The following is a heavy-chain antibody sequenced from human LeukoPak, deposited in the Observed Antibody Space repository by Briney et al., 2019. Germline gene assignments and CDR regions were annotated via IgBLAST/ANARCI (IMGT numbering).Heavy chain of an antibody. Sequence: PGGSLRLSCAASGFTFSHYAMSWVRQVPGKWLEWVSAISSGAGTTGYADSVKGRFTISRVNSKSTIYLQMNSLRAEDTAVYYCAKDLEQSYSGWSASYDAWGQGTLVTVSS. CDR3: AKDLEQSYSGWSASYDA. J-gene: IGHJ5*02. CDR1: GFTFSHYA. CDR2: ISSGAGTT. D-gene: IGHD6-19*01. V-gene: IGHV3-23*01.